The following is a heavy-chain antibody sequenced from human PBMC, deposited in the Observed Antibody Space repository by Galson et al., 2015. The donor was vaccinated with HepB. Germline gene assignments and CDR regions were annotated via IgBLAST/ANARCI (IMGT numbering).Heavy chain of an antibody. CDR2: IYYSGST. J-gene: IGHJ3*02. Sequence: LSLTCTVSGGSISSGDYYWSWIRQPPGKGLEWIGYIYYSGSTYYNPSLKSRVTISVDTSKNQFSLKLSSVTAADTAVYYCARAGDFDAFDIWGQGTMVTVSS. CDR1: GGSISSGDYY. CDR3: ARAGDFDAFDI. V-gene: IGHV4-30-4*01. D-gene: IGHD2-21*02.